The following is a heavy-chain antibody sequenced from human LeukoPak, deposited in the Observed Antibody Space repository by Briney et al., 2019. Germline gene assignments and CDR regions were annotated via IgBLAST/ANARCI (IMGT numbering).Heavy chain of an antibody. CDR2: ISSSSSFI. CDR1: GFTFSSYS. V-gene: IGHV3-21*01. J-gene: IGHJ4*02. CDR3: ARLSHLGSGYCSGGSCPNGFDY. D-gene: IGHD2-15*01. Sequence: GGSLRLSCAASGFTFSSYSMNWVRQAPGKGLEWVSSISSSSSFIYYADSVKGRFTVSRDNAKNSLYLQMNSLRAEDTAVYYCARLSHLGSGYCSGGSCPNGFDYWGQGTLVTVSS.